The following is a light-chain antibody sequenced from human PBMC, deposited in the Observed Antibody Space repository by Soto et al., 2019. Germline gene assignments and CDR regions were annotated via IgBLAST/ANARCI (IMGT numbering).Light chain of an antibody. J-gene: IGKJ5*01. CDR2: DAS. CDR3: QQFNSYPHT. V-gene: IGKV1-13*02. Sequence: AIQLTQSPSSLPASVGDRVTITCRASQGISSALAWYQQKPGKAPKLLIYDASSLESGVPSRFSGSGSGTDFTLTISSLQPEDFATYYCQQFNSYPHTFGQGTRLEIK. CDR1: QGISSA.